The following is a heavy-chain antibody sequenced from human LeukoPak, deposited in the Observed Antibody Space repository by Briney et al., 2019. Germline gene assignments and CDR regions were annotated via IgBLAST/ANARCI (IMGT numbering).Heavy chain of an antibody. Sequence: KPSETLSLTCTVSGGSISGYYWSWIRQPPGRGLEWTGYIYYSGGTNYNPSLKSRVTISADTSKNQFSLKLSYVTAADTAVYYCARHWGIRSSWYFDYWGQGTLVTASS. CDR3: ARHWGIRSSWYFDY. CDR2: IYYSGGT. V-gene: IGHV4-59*08. D-gene: IGHD6-13*01. CDR1: GGSISGYY. J-gene: IGHJ4*02.